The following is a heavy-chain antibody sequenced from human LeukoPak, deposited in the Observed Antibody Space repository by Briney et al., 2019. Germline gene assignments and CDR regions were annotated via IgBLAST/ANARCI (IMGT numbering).Heavy chain of an antibody. CDR1: GYTFTSYD. Sequence: ASVKVSCKASGYTFTSYDINWARQATGQGLEWMGWMNPNSGNTGYAQKFQGRVTMTRNTSISTAYMELSSLRSEDTAVYYCARVDTAMVIYYYYGMDVWGQGTTVTVSS. D-gene: IGHD5-18*01. J-gene: IGHJ6*02. CDR3: ARVDTAMVIYYYYGMDV. CDR2: MNPNSGNT. V-gene: IGHV1-8*01.